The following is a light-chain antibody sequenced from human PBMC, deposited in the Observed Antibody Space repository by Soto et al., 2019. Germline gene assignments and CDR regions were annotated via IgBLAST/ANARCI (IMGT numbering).Light chain of an antibody. V-gene: IGKV1-5*01. J-gene: IGKJ4*01. CDR1: QSISSW. Sequence: DIQMTQSPSTLSASVGDRVTISCRASQSISSWLAWYQQKPGKAPKLLIYDASSLESGVPSRFSGSGSGTEFTLTISSLQPDDFATYYCQQYNSYRLTFGGGTKVEIK. CDR3: QQYNSYRLT. CDR2: DAS.